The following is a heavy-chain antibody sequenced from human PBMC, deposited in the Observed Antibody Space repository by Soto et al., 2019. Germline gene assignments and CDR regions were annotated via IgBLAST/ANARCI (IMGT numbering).Heavy chain of an antibody. CDR2: IYYSGST. CDR1: GGSISSGGYY. D-gene: IGHD2-15*01. J-gene: IGHJ6*02. V-gene: IGHV4-31*03. Sequence: PSETLSLTCTVSGGSISSGGYYWSWIRQHPGKGLEWIGYIYYSGSTYYNPSLKSRVTISVDTSKNQFSLKLSSVTAADTAVYYCARDKLIPGRSGDGMDVWGQGTTVTVSS. CDR3: ARDKLIPGRSGDGMDV.